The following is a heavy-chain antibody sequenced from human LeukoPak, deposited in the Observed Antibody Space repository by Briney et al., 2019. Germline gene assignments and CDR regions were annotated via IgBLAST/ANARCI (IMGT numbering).Heavy chain of an antibody. CDR1: GYTFTSYG. Sequence: ASVKVSCKVSGYTFTSYGISWVRQAPGQGLEWMGWISAYNGNTNYAQKLQGRVTMTTDTSTSTAYMELRSLRSDDTAVYYCARDDSLVGATAFDYWGQGTLVTVSS. V-gene: IGHV1-18*01. J-gene: IGHJ4*02. CDR2: ISAYNGNT. CDR3: ARDDSLVGATAFDY. D-gene: IGHD1-26*01.